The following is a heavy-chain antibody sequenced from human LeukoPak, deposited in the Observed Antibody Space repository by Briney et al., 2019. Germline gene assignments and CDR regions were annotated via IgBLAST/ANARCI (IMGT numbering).Heavy chain of an antibody. Sequence: ASVKASCKASGYSFVGYGITWVRQAPGQGLEWMGWFNPENGNTNYAQKVQGRVTMTTDTSTSTAYMELRSLRSDDTAVYYCARVYSGSSSFDYWGQGTLVTVSS. CDR1: GYSFVGYG. CDR2: FNPENGNT. D-gene: IGHD1-26*01. J-gene: IGHJ4*02. V-gene: IGHV1-18*01. CDR3: ARVYSGSSSFDY.